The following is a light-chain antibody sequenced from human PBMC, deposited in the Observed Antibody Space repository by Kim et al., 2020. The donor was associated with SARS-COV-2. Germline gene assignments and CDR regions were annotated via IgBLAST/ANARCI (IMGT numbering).Light chain of an antibody. Sequence: QSALTQPPSASGSPGQSVTTSCTGTSSDVGGSNYVSWYQQHPGKAPKLMIYEVNERPSGVPDRFSGSKSGNTASLTVSGLQSEDEADYYCSSYAGSNIVVFGGGTQLTVL. CDR1: SSDVGGSNY. J-gene: IGLJ2*01. CDR2: EVN. V-gene: IGLV2-8*01. CDR3: SSYAGSNIVV.